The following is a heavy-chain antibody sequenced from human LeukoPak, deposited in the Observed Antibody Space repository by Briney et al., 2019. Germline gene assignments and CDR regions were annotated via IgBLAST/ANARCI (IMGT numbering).Heavy chain of an antibody. V-gene: IGHV3-48*04. CDR3: ARGPPLFDP. CDR2: IDISSSST. CDR1: GFTFSSYA. J-gene: IGHJ5*02. Sequence: GGSLRLSCAASGFTFSSYAMSWVRQAPGKGLEWISYIDISSSSTYYADSVKGRFTISRDNAKNSLYLQMSSLRAEDTALYYCARGPPLFDPWGQGTLVTVSS.